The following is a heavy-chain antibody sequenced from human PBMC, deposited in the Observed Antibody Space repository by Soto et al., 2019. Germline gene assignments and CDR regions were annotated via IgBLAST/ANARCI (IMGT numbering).Heavy chain of an antibody. CDR3: ARAGGFEVVTIFDY. V-gene: IGHV4-59*01. J-gene: IGHJ4*02. CDR1: GGSISSYY. Sequence: KPSETLSLTCTVSGGSISSYYWSWIRQPPGKGLEWIGYIYYSGSTNYNPSLKSRVTISVDTSKNQFSLKLSSVTAADTAVYYCARAGGFEVVTIFDYWGRGTLVTVSS. D-gene: IGHD3-3*01. CDR2: IYYSGST.